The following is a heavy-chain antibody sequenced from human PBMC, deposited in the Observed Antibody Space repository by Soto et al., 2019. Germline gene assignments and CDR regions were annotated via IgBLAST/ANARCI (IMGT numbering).Heavy chain of an antibody. Sequence: EVQLVVSGGGVVRPGGSMRLSCTASGFTFDDYSMTWVRQIQGKGLEWVSTTNWNGATTAYADSVRGRFTISRDNAKNSLYLQFDTGTAENTAFYHCARDSDDSTGSYAYWAQGTLVTV. V-gene: IGHV3-20*01. D-gene: IGHD2-2*01. CDR1: GFTFDDYS. CDR3: ARDSDDSTGSYAY. CDR2: TNWNGATT. J-gene: IGHJ4*02.